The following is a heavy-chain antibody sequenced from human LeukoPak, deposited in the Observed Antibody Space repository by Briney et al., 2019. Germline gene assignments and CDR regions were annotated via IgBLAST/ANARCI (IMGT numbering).Heavy chain of an antibody. V-gene: IGHV3-23*01. Sequence: QPGGSLRLSCAASGFTFSSYAMSWVRQAPGKGLEWVSAISGSGGSTYYADSVKGRFTISRDNSKNTLYLQMNSLRAEDTAVYYCAKDRDFWSGYYRESPYWDQGTLVTISS. CDR2: ISGSGGST. D-gene: IGHD3-3*01. CDR1: GFTFSSYA. J-gene: IGHJ4*02. CDR3: AKDRDFWSGYYRESPY.